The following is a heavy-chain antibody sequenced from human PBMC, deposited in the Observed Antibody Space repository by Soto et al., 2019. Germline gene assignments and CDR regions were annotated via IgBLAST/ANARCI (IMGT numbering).Heavy chain of an antibody. Sequence: ASVKVSCKASGYTFTSYGISWVRQAPGQGLEWMGWISAYNGNTNYAQKLQGRVTITADKSTGTAYMELNSLRSEDTAVYYCVRDSPIGSTFSGYDGIDYWG. V-gene: IGHV1-18*01. J-gene: IGHJ4*01. CDR3: VRDSPIGSTFSGYDGIDY. CDR2: ISAYNGNT. D-gene: IGHD5-12*01. CDR1: GYTFTSYG.